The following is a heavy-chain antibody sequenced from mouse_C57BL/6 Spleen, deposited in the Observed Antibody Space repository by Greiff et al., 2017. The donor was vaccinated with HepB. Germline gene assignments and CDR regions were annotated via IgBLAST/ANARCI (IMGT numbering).Heavy chain of an antibody. V-gene: IGHV1-15*01. CDR3: TRLRWLLRRYAMDY. CDR2: IDPETGGT. Sequence: VQLQQSGAELVRPGASVTLSCKASGYTFTDYEMHWVKQTPVHGLEWIGAIDPETGGTAYNQKFKGKAILTADKSSSTAYMELRSLTSEDSAVYYCTRLRWLLRRYAMDYWGQGTSVTVSS. D-gene: IGHD2-3*01. J-gene: IGHJ4*01. CDR1: GYTFTDYE.